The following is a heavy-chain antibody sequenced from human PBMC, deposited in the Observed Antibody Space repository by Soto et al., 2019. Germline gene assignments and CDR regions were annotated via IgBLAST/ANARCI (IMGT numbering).Heavy chain of an antibody. Sequence: SETLSLTCAVYGGSFSGYYWSWIRQPPGKGLEWIGEINHSGSTNYNPSLKSRVTISVDTSKNSLYLQMNSLRAEDTAVYYCARVALRGELFPNYYYMDVWGKGTTVTVSS. J-gene: IGHJ6*03. D-gene: IGHD1-7*01. CDR2: INHSGST. CDR1: GGSFSGYY. CDR3: ARVALRGELFPNYYYMDV. V-gene: IGHV4-34*01.